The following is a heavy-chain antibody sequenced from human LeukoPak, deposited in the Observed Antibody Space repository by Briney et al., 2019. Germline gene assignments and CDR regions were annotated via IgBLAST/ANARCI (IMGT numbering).Heavy chain of an antibody. CDR2: MNPNSGNT. CDR3: ARGYYGSGSYYNHP. D-gene: IGHD3-10*01. CDR1: GYTFTGYY. Sequence: AAPVKVSCKASGYTFTGYYMHWVRQATGQGLEWMGWMNPNSGNTGYAQKFQGRVTITRNTSISTAYMELSSLRSEDTAVYYCARGYYGSGSYYNHPWGQGTLVTVSS. V-gene: IGHV1-8*03. J-gene: IGHJ5*02.